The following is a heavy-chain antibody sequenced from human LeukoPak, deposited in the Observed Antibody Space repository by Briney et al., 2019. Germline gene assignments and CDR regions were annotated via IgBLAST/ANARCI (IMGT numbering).Heavy chain of an antibody. CDR3: ASTRSVAVTAPDDY. CDR2: ISAYNGNT. J-gene: IGHJ4*02. D-gene: IGHD2-21*02. CDR1: GYTFTSHG. Sequence: ASVKVSCKASGYTFTSHGISWVRQAPGQGLEWMGWISAYNGNTNYAQKLQGRVTMTTDTSTSTAYMELRSLRSDDTAVYYCASTRSVAVTAPDDYWGQGTLVTVSS. V-gene: IGHV1-18*01.